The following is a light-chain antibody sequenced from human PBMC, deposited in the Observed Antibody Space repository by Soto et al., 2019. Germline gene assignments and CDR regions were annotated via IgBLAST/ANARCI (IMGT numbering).Light chain of an antibody. J-gene: IGKJ4*01. CDR3: QQYDNWPPLT. CDR2: GAS. Sequence: EIVMTQSPATLSVSPGEGATLSCRASQSVGRNLAWYQQKPGQAPRLLMYGASTRATGIPARFSGSGSGTEFTLTISSLQSEDFAVYYGQQYDNWPPLTFGGGTKVEIK. V-gene: IGKV3-15*01. CDR1: QSVGRN.